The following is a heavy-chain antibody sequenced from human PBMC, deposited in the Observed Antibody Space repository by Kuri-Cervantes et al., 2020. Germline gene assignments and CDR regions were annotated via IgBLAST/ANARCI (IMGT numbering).Heavy chain of an antibody. Sequence: SQTLSLTCAVYGGSFSGYYWSWIRQPPGKGLEWIGYIYYSGSTYYNPSLKSRVTISVDTSKNQFSLKLSSVTAADTAVYYCARTITMVRAAFDPWGQGTLVTVSS. CDR1: GGSFSGYY. CDR3: ARTITMVRAAFDP. D-gene: IGHD3-10*01. V-gene: IGHV4-34*01. CDR2: IYYSGST. J-gene: IGHJ5*02.